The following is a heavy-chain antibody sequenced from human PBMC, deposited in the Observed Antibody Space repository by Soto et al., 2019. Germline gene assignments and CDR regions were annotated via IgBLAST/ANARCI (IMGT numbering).Heavy chain of an antibody. D-gene: IGHD3-10*01. CDR3: ARALNSYYYGSGSYWAGMDV. CDR2: ISYDGSNK. Sequence: QGKGLEWVAVISYDGSNKYYADSVKGRFTISRDNSKNTLYLQMNSLRAEDTAVYYCARALNSYYYGSGSYWAGMDVWGQGTTVTVSS. V-gene: IGHV3-30-3*01. J-gene: IGHJ6*02.